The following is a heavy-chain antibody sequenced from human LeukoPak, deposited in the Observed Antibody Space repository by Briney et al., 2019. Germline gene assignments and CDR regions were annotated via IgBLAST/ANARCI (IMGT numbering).Heavy chain of an antibody. CDR2: INHSGST. CDR3: ARGSSGYYYYYYMDV. D-gene: IGHD6-25*01. J-gene: IGHJ6*03. Sequence: SETLSLTGAVYGGSFSGYYWSWIRQPPGKGLEWIGEINHSGSTNYNPSLKSRVTISVDTSKNQFSLKLSSVTAADTAVYYCARGSSGYYYYYYMDVWGKGTTVTVSS. CDR1: GGSFSGYY. V-gene: IGHV4-34*01.